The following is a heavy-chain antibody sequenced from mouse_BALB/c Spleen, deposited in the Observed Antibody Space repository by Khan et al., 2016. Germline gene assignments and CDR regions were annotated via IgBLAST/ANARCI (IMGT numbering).Heavy chain of an antibody. CDR1: GDSITSGY. V-gene: IGHV3-8*02. D-gene: IGHD1-1*01. CDR2: ISYRGSP. CDR3: YYGSSYGYFDV. Sequence: EVQLLESGPRLVNHSQTLSLTCSVTGDSITSGYCNWIRKFPGNKLEYMVYISYRGSPSYHPYLKRLCSTTRDTANNQYYLQFKTVTTEDTDTNYCYYGSSYGYFDVWGAGTTITVSS. J-gene: IGHJ1*01.